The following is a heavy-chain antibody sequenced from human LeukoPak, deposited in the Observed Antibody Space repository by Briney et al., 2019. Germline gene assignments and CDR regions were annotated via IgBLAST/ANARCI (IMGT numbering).Heavy chain of an antibody. J-gene: IGHJ4*02. V-gene: IGHV1-8*01. CDR2: MNPNSGNT. CDR1: GYTFTSYD. D-gene: IGHD4-23*01. Sequence: ASVKVSCKASGYTFTSYDINWVRQATGQGLEWMGWMNPNSGNTGYAQKFQGRVTMTRNTSISTAYMELSSLRSEDTAVYYCQAVYGGKGGSFDYWGQGTLVTVSS. CDR3: QAVYGGKGGSFDY.